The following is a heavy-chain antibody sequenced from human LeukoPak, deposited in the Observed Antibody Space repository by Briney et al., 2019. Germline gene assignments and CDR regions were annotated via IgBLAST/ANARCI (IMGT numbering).Heavy chain of an antibody. CDR1: GFTFSNYA. J-gene: IGHJ4*02. CDR2: ISTNGGNT. V-gene: IGHV3-64*04. D-gene: IGHD3-10*01. Sequence: GGSLRLSCSASGFTFSNYAMHWVRQASGKGLEYVSAISTNGGNTYYADSVKGRFTISRDTSKNALYLQMNSLRAEDTAVYYCAISGLGFGEFRGLDYWGQGTLVTVSS. CDR3: AISGLGFGEFRGLDY.